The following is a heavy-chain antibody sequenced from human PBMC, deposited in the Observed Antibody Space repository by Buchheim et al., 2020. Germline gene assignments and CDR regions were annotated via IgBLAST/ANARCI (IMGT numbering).Heavy chain of an antibody. Sequence: VQLVESGGGLVQPGRSLRLSCAASGFTFSSHGMHWVRQAPGMGLEWVAVIWNDGSNKYYADSVKGRFTISRDNSKNTLYLQMNSLRAEDTAVYYCARGTLYSSSSSFIYYYYYMDVWGKGTT. J-gene: IGHJ6*03. CDR3: ARGTLYSSSSSFIYYYYYMDV. D-gene: IGHD6-6*01. V-gene: IGHV3-33*01. CDR2: IWNDGSNK. CDR1: GFTFSSHG.